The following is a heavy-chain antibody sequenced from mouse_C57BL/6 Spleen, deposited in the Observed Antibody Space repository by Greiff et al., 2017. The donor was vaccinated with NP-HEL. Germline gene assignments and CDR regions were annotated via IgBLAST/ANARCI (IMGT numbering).Heavy chain of an antibody. V-gene: IGHV2-5*01. D-gene: IGHD1-1*01. Sequence: QVQLKESGPGLVQPSQSLSITCTVSGFSLTSYGVHWVRQSPGKGLEWLGVIWRGGSTDYNAAFMSRLSITKDNSKSQVFFKMNSLQADDTAIYYCAIITTVVASYYAMDYWGQGTSVTVSS. J-gene: IGHJ4*01. CDR1: GFSLTSYG. CDR3: AIITTVVASYYAMDY. CDR2: IWRGGST.